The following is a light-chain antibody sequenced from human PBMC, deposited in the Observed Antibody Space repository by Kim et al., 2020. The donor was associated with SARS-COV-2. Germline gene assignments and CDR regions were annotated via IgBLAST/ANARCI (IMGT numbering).Light chain of an antibody. CDR1: QSVSSSY. J-gene: IGKJ2*01. V-gene: IGKV3-20*01. CDR3: QQYATLHP. Sequence: EILLTQSPATLSLSPGERATLSCRASQSVSSSYLAWYQQKPGQAPRLLIYGSSSRATSIPDRFSGSGYGTDFPLTISRLKSEDFVVYSGQQYATLHPFGQGTTL. CDR2: GSS.